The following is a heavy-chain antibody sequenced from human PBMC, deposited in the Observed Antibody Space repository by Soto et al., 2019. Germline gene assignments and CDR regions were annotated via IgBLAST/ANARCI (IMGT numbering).Heavy chain of an antibody. CDR2: IYYSGST. Sequence: TLSHAGTVSGGSVSSGGYDWSWIRQHPGKGLVWIGYIYYSGSTYYNPSIESRFTISVDTSKNQCSLKLSSVTAQHTAVYYCERVSGIAAAGTGEYYFDYWGQGTLVPVSS. CDR1: GGSVSSGGYD. D-gene: IGHD6-13*01. J-gene: IGHJ4*02. CDR3: ERVSGIAAAGTGEYYFDY. V-gene: IGHV4-31*03.